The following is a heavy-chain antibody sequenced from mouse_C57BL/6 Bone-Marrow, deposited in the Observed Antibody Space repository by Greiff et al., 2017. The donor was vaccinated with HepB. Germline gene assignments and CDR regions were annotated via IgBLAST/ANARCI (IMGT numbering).Heavy chain of an antibody. D-gene: IGHD2-3*01. Sequence: QVHLQQSGAELARPGASVKLSCKASGYTFTSYGISWVKQRTGQGLEWIGEIYPRSGNTYYNEKFKGKATLTADKSSSTAYMELRSLTSEDSAVYFCASPFYDSWYFDVWGTGTTVTVSS. V-gene: IGHV1-81*01. CDR3: ASPFYDSWYFDV. CDR2: IYPRSGNT. J-gene: IGHJ1*03. CDR1: GYTFTSYG.